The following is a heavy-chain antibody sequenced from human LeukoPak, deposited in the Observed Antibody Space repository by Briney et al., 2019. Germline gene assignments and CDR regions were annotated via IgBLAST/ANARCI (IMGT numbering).Heavy chain of an antibody. CDR2: INHSGST. V-gene: IGHV4-34*01. D-gene: IGHD3-22*01. J-gene: IGHJ5*02. CDR1: GGSFSGYY. CDR3: ARSRGLRRIVVVINNWFDP. Sequence: PSETLSLACAVYGGSFSGYYWSWIRQPPGKGLEWIGEINHSGSTNYNPSLKSRVTISVDTSKNQFSLKLSSVTAADTAVYYCARSRGLRRIVVVINNWFDPWGQGTLVTVSS.